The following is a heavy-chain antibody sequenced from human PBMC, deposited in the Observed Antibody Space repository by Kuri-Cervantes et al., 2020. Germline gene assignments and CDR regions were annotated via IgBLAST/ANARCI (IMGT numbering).Heavy chain of an antibody. J-gene: IGHJ4*02. CDR3: TSQQWLVLSDFDY. CDR1: GLTFSGYY. CDR2: IKKDETEK. Sequence: GESLKISCAASGLTFSGYYMSWVRQAPGRGLEWVANIKKDETEKYYLDSVKGRFTISRDDSKNTAYLQMNSLKTEDTAVYYCTSQQWLVLSDFDYWGQGTLVTVSS. V-gene: IGHV3-7*05. D-gene: IGHD6-19*01.